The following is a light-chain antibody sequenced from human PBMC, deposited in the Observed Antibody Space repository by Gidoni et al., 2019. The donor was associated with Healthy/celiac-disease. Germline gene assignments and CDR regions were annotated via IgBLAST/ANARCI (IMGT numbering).Light chain of an antibody. Sequence: DMQMNHSPSTLSASVGDRVTITCRASQSISSWLAWYQQKPGKAPKLLIYTASSLESGVPSRFSGSGSGTEFTLTISSLQPDDFATYYCQQYNSYPLTFGPGTKVEIK. V-gene: IGKV1-5*03. CDR1: QSISSW. J-gene: IGKJ3*01. CDR2: TAS. CDR3: QQYNSYPLT.